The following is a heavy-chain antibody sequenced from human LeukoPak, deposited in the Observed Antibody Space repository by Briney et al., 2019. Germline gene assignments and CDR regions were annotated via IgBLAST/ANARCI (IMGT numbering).Heavy chain of an antibody. CDR1: GFTFSSYA. CDR3: AKGNIAAAGTVDY. V-gene: IGHV3-30*04. J-gene: IGHJ4*02. Sequence: GGSLRLSCAASGFTFSSYAMHWVSQAPGKGLEWVAVISYDGSNKYYADSVKGRFTISRDNSKNTLYLQMNSLRAEDTAVYYCAKGNIAAAGTVDYWGQGTLVTVS. D-gene: IGHD6-13*01. CDR2: ISYDGSNK.